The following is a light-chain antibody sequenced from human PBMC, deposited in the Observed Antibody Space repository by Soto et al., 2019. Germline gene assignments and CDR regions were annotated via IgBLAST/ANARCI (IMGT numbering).Light chain of an antibody. Sequence: DIQMTQSPSSLSASVGDRITITCQASQAITNYLNWYQQKPGKAPQLLIYDASNLETGVPSRFSGSGSGTDFTFTISSLQPEDIATYYCQQYDYLPLTFGGGTKVEIE. CDR3: QQYDYLPLT. V-gene: IGKV1-33*01. CDR1: QAITNY. J-gene: IGKJ4*01. CDR2: DAS.